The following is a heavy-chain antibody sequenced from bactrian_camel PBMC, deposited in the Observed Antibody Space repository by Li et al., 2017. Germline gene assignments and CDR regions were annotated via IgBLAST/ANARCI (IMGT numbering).Heavy chain of an antibody. CDR2: IDGDGET. V-gene: IGHV3S25*01. CDR1: GYTASSGC. Sequence: QLVESGGGSVQTGGSLRLSCTASGYTASSGCVEWFRQAPGKEREGVAAIDGDGETKYAYSVKGRFTISQDSAKNTVFLQMSSLKPEDTGTYYCAAPSRRGFCTGHPADFGTWGQGTQVTVS. J-gene: IGHJ6*01. CDR3: AAPSRRGFCTGHPADFGT. D-gene: IGHD7*01.